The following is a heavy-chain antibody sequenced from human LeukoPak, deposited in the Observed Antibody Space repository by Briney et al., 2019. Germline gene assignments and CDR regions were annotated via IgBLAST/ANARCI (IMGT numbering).Heavy chain of an antibody. CDR3: ARRYNSRYYYYYYMDV. D-gene: IGHD1-20*01. CDR2: ISSSSS. Sequence: GGSLRVSCAASGFTFNSNNMHWVRQAPGKGLEWVSSISSSSSSGDSVRGRFTISRANAKNSLYLQMNSLRAEDTALYYCARRYNSRYYYYYYMDVWGKGTTVTVSS. V-gene: IGHV3-21*04. CDR1: GFTFNSNN. J-gene: IGHJ6*03.